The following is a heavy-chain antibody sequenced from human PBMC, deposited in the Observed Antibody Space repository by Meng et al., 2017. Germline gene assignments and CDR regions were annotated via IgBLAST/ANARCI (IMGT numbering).Heavy chain of an antibody. CDR1: GGSISSGHYY. V-gene: IGHV4-30-4*01. Sequence: QVQLQDPGPGLVKPSQTLSLTCTVSGGSISSGHYYWSWIRQPPGKGLEWIGYIYYSGSTHYNPSLKSRVIISLDTSKNQFSLKLSSVTAADTAVYYCARRGADYGAFDPWGQGTLVTVSS. CDR3: ARRGADYGAFDP. J-gene: IGHJ5*02. D-gene: IGHD4/OR15-4a*01. CDR2: IYYSGST.